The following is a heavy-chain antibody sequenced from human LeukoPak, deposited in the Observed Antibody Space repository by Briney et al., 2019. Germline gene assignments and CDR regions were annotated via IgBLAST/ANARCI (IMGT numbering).Heavy chain of an antibody. D-gene: IGHD4-23*01. CDR1: GFTFSGSA. Sequence: QTGGSLRLSCAASGFTFSGSAMHWVRQASGKGLEWVGRIRSKANSYATAYAASVKGRFTISRDDSKNTAYLQMNSLKTEDTAVYYCTRSPGYGGPVDWGQGTMVTVSS. J-gene: IGHJ4*02. V-gene: IGHV3-73*01. CDR2: IRSKANSYAT. CDR3: TRSPGYGGPVD.